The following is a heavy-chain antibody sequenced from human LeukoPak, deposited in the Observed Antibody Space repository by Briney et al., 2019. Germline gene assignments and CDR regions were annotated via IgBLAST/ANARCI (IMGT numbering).Heavy chain of an antibody. Sequence: GGSLRLSCAASGFTVSSNYMSWARQAPGKGLEWVSVIYSGGSTYYADSVKGRFTISRDNSKNTLYLQMNSLRAEDTAVYYCARDRKIRKYYGMDVWGQGTTVTVSS. CDR2: IYSGGST. CDR3: ARDRKIRKYYGMDV. J-gene: IGHJ6*02. V-gene: IGHV3-66*01. CDR1: GFTVSSNY. D-gene: IGHD1-14*01.